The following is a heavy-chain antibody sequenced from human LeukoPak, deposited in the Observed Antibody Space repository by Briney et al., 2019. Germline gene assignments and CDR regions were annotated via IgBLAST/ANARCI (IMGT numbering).Heavy chain of an antibody. V-gene: IGHV3-33*01. CDR1: GFTFSSFG. CDR2: IWNDGGNN. J-gene: IGHJ4*02. D-gene: IGHD5-24*01. Sequence: GGSLRLSCAASGFTFSSFGMHWVRQAPGKGLEWVAVIWNDGGNNYCADSVKGRFTISRDNAKNTLYLQMNSLRPEDTAVYYCASSMAYNCLDYWGQGTLVTVSS. CDR3: ASSMAYNCLDY.